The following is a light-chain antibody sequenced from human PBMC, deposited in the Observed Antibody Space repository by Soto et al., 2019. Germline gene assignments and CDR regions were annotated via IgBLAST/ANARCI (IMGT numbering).Light chain of an antibody. J-gene: IGKJ1*01. V-gene: IGKV3-20*01. CDR1: QSVSSSY. Sequence: EMVLTQSPGTLSLSPGERATLSCRASQSVSSSYLAWYQQKPGQAPRLLIYGASSKATGIPDRFSGSGSGTDFTLTISRLEPEDFAVYYCQQYGSSPVTFGQGTKVEIK. CDR3: QQYGSSPVT. CDR2: GAS.